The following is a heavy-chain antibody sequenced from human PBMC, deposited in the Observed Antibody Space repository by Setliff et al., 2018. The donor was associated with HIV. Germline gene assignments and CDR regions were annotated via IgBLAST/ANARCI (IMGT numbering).Heavy chain of an antibody. J-gene: IGHJ3*02. Sequence: AASVKSCKASGYTFTDNYIHWVRQAPGQGLEWMAWINSASGGTNYAQNFQGRVTVTRDTSINTVYLEVNGLKSDDTAVYYCARDYIHVFDIWGQGTMVTVSS. CDR1: GYTFTDNY. V-gene: IGHV1-2*02. CDR3: ARDYIHVFDI. CDR2: INSASGGT.